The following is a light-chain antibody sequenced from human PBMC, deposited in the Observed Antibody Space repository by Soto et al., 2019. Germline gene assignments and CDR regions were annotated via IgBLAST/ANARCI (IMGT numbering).Light chain of an antibody. V-gene: IGKV3D-15*01. J-gene: IGKJ3*01. CDR2: GAS. CDR1: QSVSTK. Sequence: MVMTQSPATLSVSPGERATLSCRASQSVSTKLAWYQQKPGQAPRLLIYGASTRATGIPARFSGSGSGTEFTLTISRLQSEDFAVYYCQQYNNWPSTFGPGTRVDIK. CDR3: QQYNNWPST.